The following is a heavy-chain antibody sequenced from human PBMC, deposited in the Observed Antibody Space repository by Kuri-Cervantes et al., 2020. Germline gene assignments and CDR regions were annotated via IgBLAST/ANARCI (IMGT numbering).Heavy chain of an antibody. J-gene: IGHJ6*03. CDR2: ITNSGSAM. CDR1: GFTFSSYS. Sequence: GGSLRLSCTASGFTFSSYSMTWVRQAPGKGLEWVSFITNSGSAMFYLDSVKGRFTISRDNAKNSLYLQMNSLRAEDTAVYYCAADYGGNGYYYYMDVWGKGTTVTVSS. V-gene: IGHV3-48*01. D-gene: IGHD4-23*01. CDR3: AADYGGNGYYYYMDV.